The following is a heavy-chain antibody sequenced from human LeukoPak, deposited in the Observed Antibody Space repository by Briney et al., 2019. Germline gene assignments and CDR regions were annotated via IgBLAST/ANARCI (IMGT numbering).Heavy chain of an antibody. CDR2: ISGSGGST. CDR1: GFTFSSYG. V-gene: IGHV3-23*01. Sequence: GGSLRLSCAASGFTFSSYGMHWVRQAPGKGLEWVSAISGSGGSTYYADSVKGRFTISRDNSKNTLYLQMNSLRAEDTAVYYCAKAKKPDGQQLASRDYWGQGTLVTVSS. J-gene: IGHJ4*02. CDR3: AKAKKPDGQQLASRDY. D-gene: IGHD6-13*01.